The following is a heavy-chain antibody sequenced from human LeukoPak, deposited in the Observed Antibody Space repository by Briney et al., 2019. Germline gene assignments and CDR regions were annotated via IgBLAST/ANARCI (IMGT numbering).Heavy chain of an antibody. V-gene: IGHV1-2*02. J-gene: IGHJ4*02. CDR1: GYTFTGYY. D-gene: IGHD3-22*01. CDR2: INPNSGGT. CDR3: AREKYYYDSSGYPTDYFDY. Sequence: GASVKVSCKASGYTFTGYYMHWVRQAPGQGLEWMGWINPNSGGTNYAQKFQGRVTMTRDTSISTAYMELSRLRSDDTAVYYCAREKYYYDSSGYPTDYFDYWGQGTLVTVSS.